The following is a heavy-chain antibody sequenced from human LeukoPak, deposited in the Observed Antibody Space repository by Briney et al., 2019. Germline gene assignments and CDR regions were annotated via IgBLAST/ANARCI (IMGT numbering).Heavy chain of an antibody. CDR1: GFTFSAYS. CDR3: ATDRGWRTSGYYLSYFEY. J-gene: IGHJ4*02. CDR2: ISGGGGTI. D-gene: IGHD3-3*01. V-gene: IGHV3-48*01. Sequence: GSLRLSCAASGFTFSAYSMNWVRQAPGKGLEWVSFISGGGGTIYYADSVKGRFTISRDNAKNSLHLQMDSLRVEDTAVYYCATDRGWRTSGYYLSYFEYWGQGTLVTFSS.